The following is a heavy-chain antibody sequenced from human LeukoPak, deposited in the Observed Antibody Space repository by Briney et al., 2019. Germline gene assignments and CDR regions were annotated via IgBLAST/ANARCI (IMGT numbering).Heavy chain of an antibody. Sequence: SETLSLTCTVSGGSISSGNYYWSWIRQHPGKGLEWIGYICYSGGTYYNPSLESRVTISVDTSKNQFSLKLSSVTAADTAVYYCARGARGYYDFWSGYPLDVWGKGTTVTVSS. CDR1: GGSISSGNYY. J-gene: IGHJ6*04. CDR2: ICYSGGT. V-gene: IGHV4-31*03. CDR3: ARGARGYYDFWSGYPLDV. D-gene: IGHD3-3*01.